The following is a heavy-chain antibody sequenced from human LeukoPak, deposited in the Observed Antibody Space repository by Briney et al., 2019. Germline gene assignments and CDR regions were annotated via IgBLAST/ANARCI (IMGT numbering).Heavy chain of an antibody. J-gene: IGHJ4*02. CDR1: GFTLSSYE. Sequence: SGGSLRLSCTVSGFTLSSYEMTWFRQAPGKGLEWVSVIYSGGSTYYADSVKGRFTISRDNSKNTLYLQMNSLRAEDTAVYYCARPRTLDYYDSSGYYDYWGQGTLVTASS. V-gene: IGHV3-66*04. CDR3: ARPRTLDYYDSSGYYDY. D-gene: IGHD3-22*01. CDR2: IYSGGST.